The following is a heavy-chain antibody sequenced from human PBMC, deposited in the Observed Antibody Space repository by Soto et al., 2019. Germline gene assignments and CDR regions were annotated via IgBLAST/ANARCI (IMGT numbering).Heavy chain of an antibody. CDR3: AAAYSSSWYDYYYYGMDV. CDR1: GFTFTSSA. Sequence: SVKVSCKASGFTFTSSAVQWVRQARGQRLEWIGWIVVGSGNTNYAQKFQERVTITRDMSTSTAYMELSSLRSEDTAVYYCAAAYSSSWYDYYYYGMDVWGQGTTVTVSS. J-gene: IGHJ6*02. CDR2: IVVGSGNT. V-gene: IGHV1-58*01. D-gene: IGHD6-13*01.